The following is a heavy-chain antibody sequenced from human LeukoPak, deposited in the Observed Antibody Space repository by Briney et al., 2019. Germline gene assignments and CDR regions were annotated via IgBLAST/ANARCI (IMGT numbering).Heavy chain of an antibody. CDR3: AKDSEAYCGGDCYFDY. D-gene: IGHD2-21*01. J-gene: IGHJ4*02. CDR1: GFTFSSYS. CDR2: ISSSSTI. V-gene: IGHV3-48*01. Sequence: GGSLRLSCAASGFTFSSYSMNWVRQAPGKGLEWVSYISSSSTIYYADSVKGRFTFSRDNAKNSLYLHMNSLRAEDTAVYYCAKDSEAYCGGDCYFDYWGQGALVTVSS.